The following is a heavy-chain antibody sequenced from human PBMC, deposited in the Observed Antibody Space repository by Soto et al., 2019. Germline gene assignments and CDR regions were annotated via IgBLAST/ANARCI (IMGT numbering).Heavy chain of an antibody. D-gene: IGHD2-15*01. Sequence: QVQLVQSGAEVKKPGSSVKVSCKASGGTFSSYAISWVRQAPGQGLEWMGRIIPIFGTANYAQKFQGRVTIPADKSTSTAYMELSSRRSEDTAVYYCARTIGCSGGSCYRYYGMDVLGQGTTGTVSS. V-gene: IGHV1-69*06. CDR1: GGTFSSYA. CDR3: ARTIGCSGGSCYRYYGMDV. J-gene: IGHJ6*02. CDR2: IIPIFGTA.